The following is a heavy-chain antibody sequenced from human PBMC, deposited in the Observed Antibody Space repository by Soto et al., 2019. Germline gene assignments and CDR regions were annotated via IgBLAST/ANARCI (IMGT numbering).Heavy chain of an antibody. CDR2: IWYDGSNK. CDR3: ARVGRRGDGVDY. Sequence: QVQLVESGGGVVQPGRSLRLSCAASGFTFSSYGMHWVRQAPGKGLEWVAVIWYDGSNKYYADSVKGRFTISRDNSKNTLDLQMNSRRAEDMAVYYCARVGRRGDGVDYWGQGTLVTVSS. V-gene: IGHV3-33*01. D-gene: IGHD2-8*01. CDR1: GFTFSSYG. J-gene: IGHJ4*02.